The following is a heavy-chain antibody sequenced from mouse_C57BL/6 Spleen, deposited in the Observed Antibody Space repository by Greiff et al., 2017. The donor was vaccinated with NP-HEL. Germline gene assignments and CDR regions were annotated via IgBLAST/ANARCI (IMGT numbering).Heavy chain of an antibody. J-gene: IGHJ4*01. CDR3: ARGGDYGDNVRAMDY. CDR1: GYTFTDHT. V-gene: IGHV1-78*01. CDR2: IYPRDGST. D-gene: IGHD2-13*01. Sequence: VQLQESDAELVKPGASVKISCKVSGYTFTDHTIHWMKQRPEQGLEWIGYIYPRDGSTKYNEQFKGKATLTADKSSSTAYMQLNSLTSEDTAVYFCARGGDYGDNVRAMDYWGQGTSVTVSS.